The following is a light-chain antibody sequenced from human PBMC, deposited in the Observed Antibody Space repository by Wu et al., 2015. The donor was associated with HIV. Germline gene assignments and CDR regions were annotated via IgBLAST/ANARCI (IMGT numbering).Light chain of an antibody. CDR1: QSVTIN. CDR2: GAS. Sequence: EIVMTQSPATLSVSPGERATLSCRASQSVTINLAWYQQRPGQAPRLLVYGASTRVSGIPARFSGTGSGTEFTLTISSLQSEDFALYYCQQYHNWPYSFGQGTKLEIK. J-gene: IGKJ2*03. V-gene: IGKV3-15*01. CDR3: QQYHNWPYS.